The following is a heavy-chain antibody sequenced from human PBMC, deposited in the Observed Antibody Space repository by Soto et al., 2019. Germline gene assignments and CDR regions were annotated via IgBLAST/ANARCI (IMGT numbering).Heavy chain of an antibody. Sequence: SETLSLTCTVSGGSISSGGYYWSWIRQHPGKGLEWIGYIYYSGSTYYNPSLKSRVTISVDTSKNQFSLKLSSVTAADTAVYYCARAPHYYDSSGQLNFDYWGQGTLVTSPQ. J-gene: IGHJ4*02. V-gene: IGHV4-31*03. CDR1: GGSISSGGYY. CDR3: ARAPHYYDSSGQLNFDY. D-gene: IGHD3-22*01. CDR2: IYYSGST.